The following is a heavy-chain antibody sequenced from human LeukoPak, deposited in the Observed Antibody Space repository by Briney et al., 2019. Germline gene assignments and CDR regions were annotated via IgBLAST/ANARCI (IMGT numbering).Heavy chain of an antibody. J-gene: IGHJ4*02. CDR2: IYYGGST. Sequence: PGGSLRLSCAASGFTFSSYSMNWVRQAPGKGLEWIAYIYYGGSTNYNPSLKSRVTISVDASKNQVSLKLSSVTAADTAVYYCARVESTRAIDYWGQGTLVTVSS. D-gene: IGHD2-2*01. CDR1: GFTFSSYS. CDR3: ARVESTRAIDY. V-gene: IGHV4-59*01.